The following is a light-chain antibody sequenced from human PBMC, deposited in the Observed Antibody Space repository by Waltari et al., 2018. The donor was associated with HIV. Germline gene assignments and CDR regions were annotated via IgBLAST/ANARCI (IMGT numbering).Light chain of an antibody. CDR1: SSDVAGYNL. J-gene: IGLJ3*02. Sequence: QSALTQPASVSGSPGQSITISCTGTSSDVAGYNLVSWYQQHPGKAPKLMLYAVSNRPSGVALRSAGSKSGTTASLTISGHQAEDEADYYCSSYTSSTFWVFGGGTKLTVL. V-gene: IGLV2-14*01. CDR2: AVS. CDR3: SSYTSSTFWV.